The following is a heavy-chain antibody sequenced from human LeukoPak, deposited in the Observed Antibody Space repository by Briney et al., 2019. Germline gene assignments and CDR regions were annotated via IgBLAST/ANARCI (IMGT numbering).Heavy chain of an antibody. CDR2: FYTTGTT. CDR3: ARETTLGPTSRMDV. Sequence: PSQTPSLDCSLSTSSVSIGRCDWTWILQPAEKGLEWSGRFYTTGTTNYNPSLESRVTISIDTSKNQFSLKLSSVTAADTAVYYCARETTLGPTSRMDVWGKGTTVTVSS. CDR1: TSSVSIGRCD. D-gene: IGHD1-26*01. V-gene: IGHV4-61*02. J-gene: IGHJ6*04.